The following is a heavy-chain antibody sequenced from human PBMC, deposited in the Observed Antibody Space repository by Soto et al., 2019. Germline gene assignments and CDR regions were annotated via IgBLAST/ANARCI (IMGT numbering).Heavy chain of an antibody. CDR1: GVSITSGGFY. J-gene: IGHJ4*02. Sequence: PSETLSLTCSVSGVSITSGGFYWTWIRQLPGKGLEWIGDIYYTGSTFYRPSLETRVTLSLDTSNNQFSLNLGSVTAADTAVYYCATQPRYGSSGYFYYWGQGTQVTVSS. V-gene: IGHV4-31*03. CDR2: IYYTGST. CDR3: ATQPRYGSSGYFYY. D-gene: IGHD3-22*01.